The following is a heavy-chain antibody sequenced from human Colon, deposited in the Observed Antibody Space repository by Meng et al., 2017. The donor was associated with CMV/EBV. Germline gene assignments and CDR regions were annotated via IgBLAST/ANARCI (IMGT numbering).Heavy chain of an antibody. V-gene: IGHV3-21*01. CDR3: VVSSPRHEY. J-gene: IGHJ4*02. Sequence: ADSLKGRNTISRDNAENSLYLQMNSLRDEDTAVYYCVVSSPRHEYWGQGTLVTVSS. D-gene: IGHD3-10*01.